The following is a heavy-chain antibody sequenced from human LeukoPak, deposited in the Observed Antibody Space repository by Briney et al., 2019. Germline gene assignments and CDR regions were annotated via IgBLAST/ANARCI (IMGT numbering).Heavy chain of an antibody. J-gene: IGHJ4*02. CDR2: INSDGSST. Sequence: GGSLRLSCAASGFTFSNSWMHWVRQAPGKGLVWVSRINSDGSSTSYADSVKGRFTISRDNAKNTLYLQMNSLGAEDTAVYFCASFSYDSSGYTKSDYWGQGTLVTVSS. D-gene: IGHD3-22*01. CDR1: GFTFSNSW. CDR3: ASFSYDSSGYTKSDY. V-gene: IGHV3-74*01.